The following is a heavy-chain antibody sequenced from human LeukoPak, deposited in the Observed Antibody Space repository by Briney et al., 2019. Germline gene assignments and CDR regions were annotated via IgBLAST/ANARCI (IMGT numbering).Heavy chain of an antibody. D-gene: IGHD3-10*01. J-gene: IGHJ4*02. V-gene: IGHV3-30*04. Sequence: GGSLRLSCAASGFTFSSYAMHWVRQAPGKGLEWVAVISYDGSNKYYADSVKGRFTISRDNSKNTLYLQMNSLRAEDTAVYYCARDQVTGSGDLDYWGQGTLVTVSS. CDR1: GFTFSSYA. CDR3: ARDQVTGSGDLDY. CDR2: ISYDGSNK.